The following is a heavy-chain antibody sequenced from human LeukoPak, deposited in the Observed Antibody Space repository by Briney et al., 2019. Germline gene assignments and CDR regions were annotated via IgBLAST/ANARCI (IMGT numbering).Heavy chain of an antibody. CDR3: ARAIFSDF. CDR1: GYTFAYYE. Sequence: GASVKVSCEASGYTFAYYEINWVRQATGQGLEWMGWMNPNDSYTGYPQKFQGRVTMTRNTSTRTAYMELTNLRSEDTAVYYCARAIFSDFWGQGTLVTVSS. J-gene: IGHJ4*02. D-gene: IGHD3-9*01. V-gene: IGHV1-8*01. CDR2: MNPNDSYT.